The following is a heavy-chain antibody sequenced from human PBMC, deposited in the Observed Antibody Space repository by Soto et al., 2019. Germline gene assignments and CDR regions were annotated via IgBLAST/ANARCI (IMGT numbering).Heavy chain of an antibody. V-gene: IGHV1-2*02. CDR3: AGGGDSRSLIHYLDC. J-gene: IGHJ4*02. D-gene: IGHD2-21*01. CDR1: GYTFTGYY. CDR2: INPDNGAA. Sequence: ASVKVSCKVSGYTFTGYYLHWERQAPGQGLERMGWINPDNGAANYARQFQGMVTMTRDTSISTVYLEFSSPRSDDTAVYFCAGGGDSRSLIHYLDCWGQGARVAFSS.